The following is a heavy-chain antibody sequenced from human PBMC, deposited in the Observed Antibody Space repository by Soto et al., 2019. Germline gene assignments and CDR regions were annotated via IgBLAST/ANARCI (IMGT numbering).Heavy chain of an antibody. CDR1: NFSLIKEYY. J-gene: IGHJ4*02. Sequence: PSETLSLTCAVSNFSLIKEYYWGWVRQPPGKGLEWIGSIHQSGSPYYNPSLKSRLTISIDLSKKQFSLRLSSVTAADTAVYYCARGGRQQLIPTPISYKIDYWGQGTLVTVSS. V-gene: IGHV4-38-2*01. D-gene: IGHD6-13*01. CDR2: IHQSGSP. CDR3: ARGGRQQLIPTPISYKIDY.